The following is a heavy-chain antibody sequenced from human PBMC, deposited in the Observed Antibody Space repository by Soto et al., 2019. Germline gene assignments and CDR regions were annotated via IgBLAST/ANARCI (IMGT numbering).Heavy chain of an antibody. D-gene: IGHD3-10*01. CDR2: IWYDGSNK. CDR3: AREMGGGLLWFGELSNPYYGMDV. CDR1: GFTFSSYG. J-gene: IGHJ6*02. V-gene: IGHV3-33*01. Sequence: GGSLRLSCAASGFTFSSYGMHWVRQAPGKGLEWVAVIWYDGSNKYYADSVKGRFTISRDNSKNTLYLQMNSLRAEDTAVYYCAREMGGGLLWFGELSNPYYGMDVWGQGTTVTVSS.